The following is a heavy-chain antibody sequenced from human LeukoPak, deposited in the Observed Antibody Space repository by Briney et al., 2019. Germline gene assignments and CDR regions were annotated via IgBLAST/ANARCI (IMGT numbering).Heavy chain of an antibody. Sequence: GASVKVSCKASGGTFSSYAISWVRQAPGQGLEWMGRIIPILGIANYAQKFQGRVTITADKSTSTAYMELSSLRSEDTAVYYCARSQFHDSSGYYWGADAFDIWGQGTMVTVSS. CDR1: GGTFSSYA. D-gene: IGHD3-22*01. CDR2: IIPILGIA. V-gene: IGHV1-69*04. J-gene: IGHJ3*02. CDR3: ARSQFHDSSGYYWGADAFDI.